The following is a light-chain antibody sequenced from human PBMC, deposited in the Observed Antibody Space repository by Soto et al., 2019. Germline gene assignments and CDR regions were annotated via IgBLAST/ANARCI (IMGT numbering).Light chain of an antibody. CDR3: QQYGSSRFT. J-gene: IGKJ3*01. CDR2: GAS. V-gene: IGKV3-20*01. Sequence: EIVLTQSPGTLSLSPGERATLSCRASQSISSSYLAWYQQKPGQAPRLLVYGASSRATGTPDRFSGSGSGTDFTHTISRLEPEDFAVYYCQQYGSSRFTFGPGTKVDIK. CDR1: QSISSSY.